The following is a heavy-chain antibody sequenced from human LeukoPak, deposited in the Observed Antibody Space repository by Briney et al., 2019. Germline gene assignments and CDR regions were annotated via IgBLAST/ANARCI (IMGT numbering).Heavy chain of an antibody. CDR2: ISGTGANT. V-gene: IGHV3-23*01. J-gene: IGHJ4*02. D-gene: IGHD1/OR15-1a*01. Sequence: PGGSLRLSCAGSGFIYSSDAMTWVRQAPGKGLEWVSAISGTGANTYYADSVKGRFTISRDNSKNTLYLQMNSRRAEDTAVYYCAKNKGSSVAYDYWGQGTLVTVSS. CDR1: GFIYSSDA. CDR3: AKNKGSSVAYDY.